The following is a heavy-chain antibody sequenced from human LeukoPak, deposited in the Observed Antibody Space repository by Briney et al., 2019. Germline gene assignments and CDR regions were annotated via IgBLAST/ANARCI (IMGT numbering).Heavy chain of an antibody. D-gene: IGHD3-22*01. CDR1: GGTFSSYA. Sequence: GASVKVSCXASGGTFSSYAISWVRQAPGQGLEWMGRIIPIFGTANYAQKFQGRVTITTDESTSTVYMELSSLRSEDTAVYYCARAYYYDSSGPLGYWGQGTLVTVSS. J-gene: IGHJ4*02. CDR3: ARAYYYDSSGPLGY. CDR2: IIPIFGTA. V-gene: IGHV1-69*05.